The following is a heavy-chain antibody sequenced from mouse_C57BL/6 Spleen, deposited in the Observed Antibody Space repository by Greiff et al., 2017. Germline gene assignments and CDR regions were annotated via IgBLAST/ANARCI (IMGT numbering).Heavy chain of an antibody. Sequence: VQLQESGPELVKPGASVKISCKASGYAFSSSWMNWVKQRPGKGLEWIGRIYPGDGDINYNGKFKGTATLTAAKTSSTAYMQLSSLTYADYAVYFCANLLYNAYWGQGTLVTVSA. D-gene: IGHD2-12*01. CDR1: GYAFSSSW. CDR3: ANLLYNAY. CDR2: IYPGDGDI. J-gene: IGHJ3*01. V-gene: IGHV1-82*01.